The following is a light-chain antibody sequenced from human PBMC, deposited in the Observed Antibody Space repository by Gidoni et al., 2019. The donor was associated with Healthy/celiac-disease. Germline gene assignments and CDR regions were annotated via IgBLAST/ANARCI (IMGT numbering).Light chain of an antibody. CDR3: QSADSSGTYYV. CDR2: KDS. V-gene: IGLV3-25*02. CDR1: ALPKQY. Sequence: SSELTQPTSVSVSPGQTARLTCSGDALPKQYASWYQQKPGQAPVLVIYKDSERPSGIPERFSGSSSGTTVTLTISGVQAEDEADYYCQSADSSGTYYVFGTGTKVTVL. J-gene: IGLJ1*01.